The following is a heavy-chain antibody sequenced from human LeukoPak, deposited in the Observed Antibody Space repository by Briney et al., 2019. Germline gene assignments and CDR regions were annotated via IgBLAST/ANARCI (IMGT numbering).Heavy chain of an antibody. CDR2: INPSGGST. CDR3: ARVSYCSGGSCYGGRGYYYMDV. J-gene: IGHJ6*03. CDR1: GYTFTSYY. Sequence: GASVKVSCKASGYTFTSYYMHWVRQAPGQGLEWMGIINPSGGSTSYAQKFQGRVTMTRDTSTSTVYMELSSLRSEDTAVYYCARVSYCSGGSCYGGRGYYYMDVWGKGTTVTVSS. D-gene: IGHD2-15*01. V-gene: IGHV1-46*01.